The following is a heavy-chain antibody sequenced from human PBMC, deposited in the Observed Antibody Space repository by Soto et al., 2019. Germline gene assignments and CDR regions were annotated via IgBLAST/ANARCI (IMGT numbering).Heavy chain of an antibody. D-gene: IGHD3-22*01. V-gene: IGHV1-3*01. J-gene: IGHJ4*02. Sequence: ASVKVSCKASGYSFTSYPRDCVRQAPGQGLEWMGWINAGNGDTKYSQKFQGRVTITRDTSAITAYMELSSLRSEDTAVYYCARDWTHYDSSGPGDYWGQGTLVTVSS. CDR3: ARDWTHYDSSGPGDY. CDR2: INAGNGDT. CDR1: GYSFTSYP.